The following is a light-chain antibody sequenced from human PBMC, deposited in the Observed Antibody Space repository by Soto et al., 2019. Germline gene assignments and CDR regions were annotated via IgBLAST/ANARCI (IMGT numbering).Light chain of an antibody. CDR2: SND. Sequence: QSVLTQPPSASGTPGQRVTISCSGSNSNIGSNTVNWYQQLPGTAPKLLIYSNDHLTSGVPDRFSGSKSGTSASLAISGLQSEDEADYYCAAWDDSRNVYSVFGTGTKLTVL. V-gene: IGLV1-44*01. J-gene: IGLJ1*01. CDR3: AAWDDSRNVYSV. CDR1: NSNIGSNT.